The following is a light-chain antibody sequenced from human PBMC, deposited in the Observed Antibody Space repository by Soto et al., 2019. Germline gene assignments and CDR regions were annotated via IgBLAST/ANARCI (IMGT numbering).Light chain of an antibody. J-gene: IGKJ1*01. Sequence: DIQMTQSPSSLSASVGDRVTITCQASQDISNYLNWYQQKPGKAPKLLIYDASNLETGVPSRFSGSGSGTEFTLTVSSLQPEDFATYYCQQSYSNPTWTFGQGTKVDIK. CDR2: DAS. CDR3: QQSYSNPTWT. CDR1: QDISNY. V-gene: IGKV1-33*01.